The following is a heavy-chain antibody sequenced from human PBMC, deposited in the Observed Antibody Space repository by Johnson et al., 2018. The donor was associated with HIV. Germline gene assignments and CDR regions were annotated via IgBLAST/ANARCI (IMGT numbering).Heavy chain of an antibody. CDR1: GFTFSSYG. D-gene: IGHD1-26*01. J-gene: IGHJ3*02. CDR2: IRYDGSNK. V-gene: IGHV3-30*02. CDR3: AKDRGSSLEAFEI. Sequence: QVQLVESGGGVVQPGGSLRLSCAASGFTFSSYGMHWVRQAPGKGLEWVAFIRYDGSNKYYADSVKGRFTISRDNSKNTLYLQMNSLRAEDTAVYYCAKDRGSSLEAFEIWGQGTMVTVSS.